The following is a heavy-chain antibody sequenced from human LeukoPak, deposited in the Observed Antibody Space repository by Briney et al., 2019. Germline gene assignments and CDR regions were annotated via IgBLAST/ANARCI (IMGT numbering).Heavy chain of an antibody. CDR2: IHPNSGGT. CDR1: GYTFTAYY. D-gene: IGHD6-13*01. J-gene: IGHJ4*02. CDR3: AKSAQYSSAWFTGSFDY. V-gene: IGHV1-2*02. Sequence: ASVKVSCKASGYTFTAYYIHWVRQAPGQGLEWMGWIHPNSGGTNYAQRFQGRVTMTRDTSINTAYMELRRVRSDDTAVYYCAKSAQYSSAWFTGSFDYWGQGTLVTVSS.